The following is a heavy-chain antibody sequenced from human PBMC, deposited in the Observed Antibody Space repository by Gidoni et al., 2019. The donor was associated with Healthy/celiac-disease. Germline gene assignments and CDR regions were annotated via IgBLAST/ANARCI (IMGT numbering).Heavy chain of an antibody. Sequence: QVQLVQSGAEVKKPGSSVKVSCKASGGTFSSYAISWVRQAPGQGLEWMGGIIPIFGTANYAQKFQGRVTITADESTSTAYMELSSLRSEDTAVYYCARKYYYDSSGYPPTGAFDIWGQGTMVTVSS. D-gene: IGHD3-22*01. CDR1: GGTFSSYA. J-gene: IGHJ3*02. CDR2: IIPIFGTA. CDR3: ARKYYYDSSGYPPTGAFDI. V-gene: IGHV1-69*01.